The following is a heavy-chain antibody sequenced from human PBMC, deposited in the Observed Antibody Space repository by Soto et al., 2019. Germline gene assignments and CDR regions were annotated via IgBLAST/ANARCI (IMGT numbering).Heavy chain of an antibody. Sequence: QVQLQESGPGLVKPSETLSLTCTVSGGSISSYYWSWIRQPPGKGLEWIGYIYYSGSTNYNPSLKYRVTISVDTSKNQFSRKVSSVTAADTAVYYCARRWGTSFDFWGQGTLVTVSS. J-gene: IGHJ4*02. D-gene: IGHD7-27*01. CDR2: IYYSGST. V-gene: IGHV4-59*01. CDR3: ARRWGTSFDF. CDR1: GGSISSYY.